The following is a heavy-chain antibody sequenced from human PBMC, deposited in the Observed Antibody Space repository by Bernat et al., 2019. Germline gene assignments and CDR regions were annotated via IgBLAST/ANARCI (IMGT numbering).Heavy chain of an antibody. V-gene: IGHV3-48*01. J-gene: IGHJ6*02. Sequence: EVQLVESGGGLVQPGGSLRLSCAASGFTFSSYSMNWVRQAPGKGLEWVSYISSSSSTIYYADSLQVRSTLSRDNAKNSLYLQMNSLRAEDTAVYYCARDTAYYYGSGSYYPDGYYYYYYGMDVWGQGTTVTVSS. CDR2: ISSSSSTI. CDR3: ARDTAYYYGSGSYYPDGYYYYYYGMDV. CDR1: GFTFSSYS. D-gene: IGHD3-10*01.